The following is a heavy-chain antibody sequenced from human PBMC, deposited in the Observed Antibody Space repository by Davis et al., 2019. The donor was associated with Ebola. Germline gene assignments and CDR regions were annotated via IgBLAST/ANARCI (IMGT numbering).Heavy chain of an antibody. CDR3: TATVTSDY. Sequence: GGSLRLSCAASGITFSGSAMHWVRHASGKGLEWVGRIRSKANSYATAYAASVKGRFTISRDDSKNTAYLQMNSLKTEDTAVYYCTATVTSDYWGRGTLVTVSS. V-gene: IGHV3-73*01. J-gene: IGHJ4*02. D-gene: IGHD4-11*01. CDR2: IRSKANSYAT. CDR1: GITFSGSA.